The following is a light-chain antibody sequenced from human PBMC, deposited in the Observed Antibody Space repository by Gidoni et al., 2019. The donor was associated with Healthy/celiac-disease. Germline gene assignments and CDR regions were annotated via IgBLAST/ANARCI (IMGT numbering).Light chain of an antibody. J-gene: IGKJ4*01. Sequence: DIQLTQSPSFLSASVGDRVTSTCWASQGISSYLAWYQQKPGKAPKLLIYAASTLQSGVPSRFSGSGYGTEFTLTISSLQTEDFENYYCKQLNRCFXGXTKVXIK. CDR1: QGISSY. CDR3: KQLNRC. V-gene: IGKV1-9*01. CDR2: AAS.